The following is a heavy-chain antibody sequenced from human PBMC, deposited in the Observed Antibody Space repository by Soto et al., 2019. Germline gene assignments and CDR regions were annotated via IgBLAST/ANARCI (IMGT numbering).Heavy chain of an antibody. CDR3: ASSIAAAGTEGYNWFDP. CDR1: VYSVSSGYY. CDR2: IYHSGST. Sequence: SETLSLTCAVSVYSVSSGYYWGCIRQPPGKGLEWIGSIYHSGSTYYNPSLKSRVTISVDTSKNQFSLKLSSVTAADTAVYYCASSIAAAGTEGYNWFDPWGQGTLVTVSS. V-gene: IGHV4-38-2*01. D-gene: IGHD6-13*01. J-gene: IGHJ5*02.